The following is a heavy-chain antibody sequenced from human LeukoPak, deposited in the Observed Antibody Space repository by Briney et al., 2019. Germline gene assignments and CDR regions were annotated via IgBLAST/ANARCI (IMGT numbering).Heavy chain of an antibody. V-gene: IGHV4-4*07. J-gene: IGHJ6*03. Sequence: PSETLSLTCTVSGGSISSYYWSWIRQPAGKGLEWIGRIYTSGSTNYNPSLKSRVTMSVDTSKNQYSLKLSSVTAADTAVYYCARAVVVPAAYTGGYYYYYMDVWGKGTTVTVSS. CDR2: IYTSGST. CDR3: ARAVVVPAAYTGGYYYYYMDV. D-gene: IGHD2-2*01. CDR1: GGSISSYY.